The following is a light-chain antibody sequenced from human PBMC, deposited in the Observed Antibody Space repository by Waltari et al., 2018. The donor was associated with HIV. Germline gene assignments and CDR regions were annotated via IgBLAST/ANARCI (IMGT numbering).Light chain of an antibody. CDR3: CSYAGSSTVV. CDR2: DVS. CDR1: SSDVGGYNY. Sequence: QSALTQPASVSGSPGQSITISCTGPSSDVGGYNYVSWYQQHPGKAPQPMIYDVSKRPSGVSNRFSGSKSGNTASLTISGLQAEDEADYYCCSYAGSSTVVFGGGTKLTVL. J-gene: IGLJ2*01. V-gene: IGLV2-23*02.